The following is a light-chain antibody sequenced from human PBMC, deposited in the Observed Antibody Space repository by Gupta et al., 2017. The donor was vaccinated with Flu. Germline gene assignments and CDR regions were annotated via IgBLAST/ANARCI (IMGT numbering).Light chain of an antibody. CDR2: DAS. Sequence: EIVMTQSPATLSVSPGERATLSCRASLSVSSTLAWYQQKPGQAPRLLIYDASTRATGIPARFSVSGSGTDFTLTISSLQSEDFAVYYCQQYYDWPRYTFGQGTKLEI. V-gene: IGKV3-15*01. J-gene: IGKJ2*01. CDR1: LSVSST. CDR3: QQYYDWPRYT.